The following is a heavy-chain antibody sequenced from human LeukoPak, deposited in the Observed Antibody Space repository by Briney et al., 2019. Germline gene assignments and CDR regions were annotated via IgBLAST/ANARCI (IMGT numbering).Heavy chain of an antibody. J-gene: IGHJ4*02. CDR3: AKCSLSREACYFDS. CDR1: GFTFSTYW. Sequence: GGSLRLSCVASGFTFSTYWMSWVRQTPGKGLEWVANIKGDGSVKYLVDFVKGRFTISRDSAKSSLYLQMNTLRAEDTAVYYCAKCSLSREACYFDSWGQGTLVTVSS. V-gene: IGHV3-7*02. CDR2: IKGDGSVK. D-gene: IGHD1-26*01.